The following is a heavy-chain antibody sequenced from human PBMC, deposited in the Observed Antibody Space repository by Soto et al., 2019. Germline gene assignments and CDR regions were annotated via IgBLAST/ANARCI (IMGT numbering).Heavy chain of an antibody. Sequence: ASVKVSCKASGYTFTVYYMHWVLQAPGQGLEWMGWINPNSGGTNYAQKFQGWVTMTRDTSISTAYMELSRLRSDDTAVYYCARVLGSGQGYGAAFDIWGQGTMVTVSS. D-gene: IGHD2-15*01. CDR3: ARVLGSGQGYGAAFDI. CDR1: GYTFTVYY. CDR2: INPNSGGT. J-gene: IGHJ3*02. V-gene: IGHV1-2*04.